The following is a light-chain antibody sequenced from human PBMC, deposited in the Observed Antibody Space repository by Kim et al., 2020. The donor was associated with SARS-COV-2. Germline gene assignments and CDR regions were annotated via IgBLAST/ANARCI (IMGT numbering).Light chain of an antibody. CDR3: QQYSGSGPCT. J-gene: IGKJ2*02. CDR2: RAS. V-gene: IGKV3-20*01. CDR1: QSVSSSY. Sequence: SPGGRATLSCRASQSVSSSYLAWYQHKPGQAPRRLIYRASTRATGIPDRFSGSGSGTDFTLTISRLEPEDFAVYYCQQYSGSGPCTFGQGTKLEI.